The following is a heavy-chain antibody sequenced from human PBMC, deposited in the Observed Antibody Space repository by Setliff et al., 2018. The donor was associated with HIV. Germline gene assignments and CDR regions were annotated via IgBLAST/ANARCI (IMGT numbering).Heavy chain of an antibody. CDR3: ARDQTGVAAAAFGGGSAWSDEGFDI. D-gene: IGHD6-13*01. V-gene: IGHV1-69*13. J-gene: IGHJ3*02. CDR1: GGTLSNYV. CDR2: IIPMYNIP. Sequence: GASVKVSCKISGGTLSNYVITWVRQAPGQGLEWMGMIIPMYNIPAYAQKFQGRVTFTADESTSTAYMELSSLSSEDTAVYYCARDQTGVAAAAFGGGSAWSDEGFDIWGQGTMVTVSS.